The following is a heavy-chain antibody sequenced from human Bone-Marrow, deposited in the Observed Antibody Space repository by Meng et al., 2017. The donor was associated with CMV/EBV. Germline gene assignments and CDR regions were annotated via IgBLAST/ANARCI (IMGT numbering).Heavy chain of an antibody. D-gene: IGHD2-21*02. CDR1: GFSFDDFA. CDR3: VKGGGEKVTFDAMDV. V-gene: IGHV3-9*01. CDR2: VSGNSGFK. J-gene: IGHJ6*02. Sequence: SLKISCAASGFSFDDFAMHWVRQTPGEGLEWVSGVSGNSGFKGYADSVKGRFTISRDNARKTLSLQMNSLRAEDTALYYCVKGGGEKVTFDAMDVWGQWTTVTVSS.